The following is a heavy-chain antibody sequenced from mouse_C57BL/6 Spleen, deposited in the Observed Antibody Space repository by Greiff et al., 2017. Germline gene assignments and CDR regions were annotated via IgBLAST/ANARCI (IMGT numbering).Heavy chain of an antibody. Sequence: EVQVVESGGGLVKPGGSLKLSCAASGFTFSSYTMSWVRQTPEKRLEWVATISGGGGNTYYPDSVKGRFTISRDNAKNTLYLQMSSLRSEDTALYYCARHPPSTGFDYWGQGTTLTVSS. CDR1: GFTFSSYT. CDR2: ISGGGGNT. V-gene: IGHV5-9*01. J-gene: IGHJ2*01. CDR3: ARHPPSTGFDY.